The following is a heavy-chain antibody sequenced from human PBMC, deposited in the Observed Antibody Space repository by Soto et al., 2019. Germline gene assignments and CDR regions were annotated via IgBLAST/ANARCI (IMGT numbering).Heavy chain of an antibody. CDR1: CGSINSGVFY. D-gene: IGHD2-21*02. V-gene: IGHV4-31*02. Sequence: SETLSLTCTVSCGSINSGVFYSGWIRQVPGEGLEWIGHISYSGTADYNPSLKSRVSISIDTSKQQFFLNLSPVTAADTALYYCGRRLEVSDDSYFTWLDPGGQGILITVS. J-gene: IGHJ5*02. CDR3: GRRLEVSDDSYFTWLDP. CDR2: ISYSGTA.